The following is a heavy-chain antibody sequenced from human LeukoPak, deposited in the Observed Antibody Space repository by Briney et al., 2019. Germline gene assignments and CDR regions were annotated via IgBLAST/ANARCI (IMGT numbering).Heavy chain of an antibody. CDR3: ARGGRGGSGWYFDY. CDR2: LYSGGST. D-gene: IGHD6-19*01. J-gene: IGHJ4*02. V-gene: IGHV3-53*01. Sequence: GGSLRLSCVASGFTVSSSHMTWVRQAPGKGLEWVSVLYSGGSTYYADSVKGRFTISRDNAKNSLYLQMNSLRAEDTAVYYCARGGRGGSGWYFDYWGQGTLVTVSS. CDR1: GFTVSSSH.